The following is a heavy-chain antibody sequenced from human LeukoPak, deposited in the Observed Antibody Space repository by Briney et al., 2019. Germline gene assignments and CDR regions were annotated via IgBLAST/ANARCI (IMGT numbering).Heavy chain of an antibody. J-gene: IGHJ4*02. V-gene: IGHV3-23*01. CDR1: GFTFSSLA. CDR2: ISDSGGTT. CDR3: VKKSTNILYSDY. Sequence: GGSLRLSCAASGFTFSSLAMGWVRQAPGKGLEWVSVISDSGGTTYYADSVKGRFTISRDNSKNTLYLQMNSLRLEDTGVYYCVKKSTNILYSDYWGQGTLVTVSS. D-gene: IGHD2-8*01.